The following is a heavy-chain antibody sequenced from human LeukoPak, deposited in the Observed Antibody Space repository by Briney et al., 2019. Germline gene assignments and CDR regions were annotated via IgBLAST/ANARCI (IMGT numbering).Heavy chain of an antibody. CDR1: GFTFSSYA. CDR3: AKDAGTLYGSDSYFFDS. J-gene: IGHJ4*02. CDR2: ISSSGVVT. Sequence: PGGSLRLSCAASGFTFSSYAMNWVRQAPGKGLEWVSVISSSGVVTYYADSVKGRFTIFRDNSKNTLYLQMNSLRDEDTAAYFCAKDAGTLYGSDSYFFDSWGQGTLVTVSS. V-gene: IGHV3-23*01. D-gene: IGHD3-10*01.